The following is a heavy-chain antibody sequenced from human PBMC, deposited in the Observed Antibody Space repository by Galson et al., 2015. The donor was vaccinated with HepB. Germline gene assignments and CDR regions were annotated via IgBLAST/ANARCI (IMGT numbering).Heavy chain of an antibody. J-gene: IGHJ4*02. Sequence: SLRLSCAASGFTFSNYGMHWVRQAPGKGLEWVAIISYDGSSKYYADSVKGRFTISRDNSKNTLYLQMNSLRAEDTALFYCAKGIEGYNYDSSDNPPGYYFDYWGQGALVTVSS. D-gene: IGHD3-22*01. CDR2: ISYDGSSK. CDR3: AKGIEGYNYDSSDNPPGYYFDY. CDR1: GFTFSNYG. V-gene: IGHV3-30*18.